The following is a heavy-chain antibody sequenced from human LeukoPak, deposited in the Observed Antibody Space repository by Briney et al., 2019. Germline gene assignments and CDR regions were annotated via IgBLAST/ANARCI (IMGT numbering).Heavy chain of an antibody. Sequence: GGSLRLSCAASGFTFSSYWMHWVRQAPGKGLVWVSRINSDGSSTSYADSVRGRFTISRDNAKNTLYLQMNSLRAEDTAVYYCARLATKSYYDILTGYYYFDYWGQGTLVTVSS. V-gene: IGHV3-74*01. J-gene: IGHJ4*02. CDR1: GFTFSSYW. D-gene: IGHD3-9*01. CDR3: ARLATKSYYDILTGYYYFDY. CDR2: INSDGSST.